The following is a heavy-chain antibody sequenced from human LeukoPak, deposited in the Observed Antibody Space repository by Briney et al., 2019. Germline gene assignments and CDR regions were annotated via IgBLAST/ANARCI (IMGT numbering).Heavy chain of an antibody. CDR1: GGSISSSNW. J-gene: IGHJ5*02. V-gene: IGHV4-4*02. D-gene: IGHD2-2*01. CDR2: IYHSGST. Sequence: PSETLSLTCAVSGGSISSSNWWSWVRQPPGKGLEWIGEIYHSGSTNYNPSLKSRVTISVDKSKNQFSLKLSSVTAADTAVYYCARADYCSSTSCYAYGWFDPWGQGTLVTVSS. CDR3: ARADYCSSTSCYAYGWFDP.